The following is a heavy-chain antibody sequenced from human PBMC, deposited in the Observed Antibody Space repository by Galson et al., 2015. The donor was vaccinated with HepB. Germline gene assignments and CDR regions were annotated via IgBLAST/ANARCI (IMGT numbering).Heavy chain of an antibody. CDR1: GFTFSIYG. CDR3: ARGVDNGDYRFYYMDV. CDR2: IWHDGSHE. D-gene: IGHD4-17*01. V-gene: IGHV3-33*01. J-gene: IGHJ6*03. Sequence: SLRLSCAASGFTFSIYGMHWVRQAPGKGLEWVAVIWHDGSHEYYADSVKGRFTISRDNSKNTLYLQMNSLRADDTAIYYCARGVDNGDYRFYYMDVWGKGTTVTVSS.